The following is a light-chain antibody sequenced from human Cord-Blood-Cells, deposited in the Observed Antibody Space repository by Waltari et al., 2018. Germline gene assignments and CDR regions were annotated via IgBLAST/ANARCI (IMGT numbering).Light chain of an antibody. V-gene: IGKV3-20*01. CDR2: SAS. J-gene: IGKJ2*01. Sequence: EFVLTQFPGPLSLSPGERATRSCRASQSVSRSYLAWYPQQPGQAPRLLIYSASSRATGIPDRFSGSGSGTDFTLTISRLEPEDFAVYYCQQYGSSYTFGQGTKLEIK. CDR3: QQYGSSYT. CDR1: QSVSRSY.